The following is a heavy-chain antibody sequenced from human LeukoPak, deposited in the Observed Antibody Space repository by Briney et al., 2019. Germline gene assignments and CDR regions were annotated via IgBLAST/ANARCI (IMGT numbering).Heavy chain of an antibody. Sequence: GGSLRLSCAASEFTFSSYSMNWVRQAPGKGLEWVSYITNSGNSKSYADSVKGRFTISRDNTKNSLYLQMNGLRAEDTAVYYCARDVYDFWSGPYYYYGMDVWGQGTTVTVSS. V-gene: IGHV3-48*01. D-gene: IGHD3-3*01. J-gene: IGHJ6*02. CDR1: EFTFSSYS. CDR2: ITNSGNSK. CDR3: ARDVYDFWSGPYYYYGMDV.